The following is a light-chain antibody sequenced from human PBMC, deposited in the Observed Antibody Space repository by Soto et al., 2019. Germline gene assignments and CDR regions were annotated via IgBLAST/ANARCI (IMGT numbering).Light chain of an antibody. V-gene: IGKV3D-20*02. Sequence: EIVLTQSPGTLSLSPGERATLSCTASQSVSSNYLAWYQQKPGQAPRLLIYGASTRATGIPARFSGSGSGTDFTLTISSLEPEDFAVYYCQQRSNWPLTFGGGTKVDIK. CDR2: GAS. CDR1: QSVSSNY. CDR3: QQRSNWPLT. J-gene: IGKJ4*01.